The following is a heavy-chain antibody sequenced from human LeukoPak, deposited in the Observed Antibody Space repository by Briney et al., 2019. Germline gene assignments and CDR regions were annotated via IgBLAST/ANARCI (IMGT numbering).Heavy chain of an antibody. D-gene: IGHD4/OR15-4a*01. V-gene: IGHV3-21*01. CDR3: VRDGATRLEFDY. CDR1: GFSFNNYS. Sequence: GGSLRLSCAASGFSFNNYSMNWVRQAPGKGLEWVSSISAGSTYIHYADSVKGRFTISRDNARNSLFMQMNSLRAEDTAVYYCVRDGATRLEFDYWGRGTLVTVSS. J-gene: IGHJ4*02. CDR2: ISAGSTYI.